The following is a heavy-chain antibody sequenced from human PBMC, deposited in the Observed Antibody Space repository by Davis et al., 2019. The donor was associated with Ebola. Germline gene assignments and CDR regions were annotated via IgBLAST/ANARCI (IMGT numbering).Heavy chain of an antibody. CDR3: VRGQY. Sequence: NVSCQGSRYNFATHLIGWVRQMPGKGLDWMGLFLLANSDTRYGPSFQGQVTMSVDKSTNTAYLQWSSLQASDTAMYYCVRGQYWGQGTLVSVSS. J-gene: IGHJ4*02. V-gene: IGHV5-51*01. CDR2: FLLANSDT. CDR1: RYNFATHL.